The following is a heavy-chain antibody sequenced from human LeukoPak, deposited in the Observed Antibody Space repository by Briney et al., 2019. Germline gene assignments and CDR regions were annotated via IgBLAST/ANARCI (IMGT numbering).Heavy chain of an antibody. CDR3: ARGESLVTTIDY. CDR2: ISYDGSNK. CDR1: GFTFSDYY. J-gene: IGHJ4*02. V-gene: IGHV3-30-3*01. D-gene: IGHD5-12*01. Sequence: PGGSLRLSCAASGFTFSDYYMSWIRQAPGKGLEWVAVISYDGSNKYYADSVKGRFTISRDNSKNTLYLQMNSLRAEDTAVYYCARGESLVTTIDYWGQGTLVTVSS.